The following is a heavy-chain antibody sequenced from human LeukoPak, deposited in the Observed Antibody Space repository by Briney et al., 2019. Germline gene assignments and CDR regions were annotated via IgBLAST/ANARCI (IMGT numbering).Heavy chain of an antibody. Sequence: PSETLSLTCIVSGGSISSGDYYWSWIRQPPGKGLEWIGYIYYSGSTYYNPSLKSRVTISVDTSKNQFSLKLSSVTAADTAMYYCARDQLIYPSYMDVWGKGTTVTVSS. CDR1: GGSISSGDYY. V-gene: IGHV4-30-4*01. J-gene: IGHJ6*03. D-gene: IGHD2-2*02. CDR3: ARDQLIYPSYMDV. CDR2: IYYSGST.